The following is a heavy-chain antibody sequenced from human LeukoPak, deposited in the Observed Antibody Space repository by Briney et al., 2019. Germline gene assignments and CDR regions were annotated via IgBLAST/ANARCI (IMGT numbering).Heavy chain of an antibody. J-gene: IGHJ4*02. CDR2: ISYDGSNK. V-gene: IGHV3-30*18. D-gene: IGHD1-26*01. CDR3: AKDKWELLGGGFFDY. CDR1: GYTFTGYY. Sequence: SCKASGYTFTGYYMHWVRQAPGKGLEWVAIISYDGSNKYYAYSVKGRFTISRDNSKNTLYLQMNSLRAEDTAVYYCAKDKWELLGGGFFDYWGQGTLVTVSS.